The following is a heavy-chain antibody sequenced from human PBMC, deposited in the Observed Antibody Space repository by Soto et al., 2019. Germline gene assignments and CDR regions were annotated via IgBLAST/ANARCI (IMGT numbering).Heavy chain of an antibody. J-gene: IGHJ6*02. CDR1: GGSISSSSYY. D-gene: IGHD2-2*02. CDR2: IYYSGST. V-gene: IGHV4-39*01. CDR3: ARLLGYCSSTSCYSPFYYYGMDV. Sequence: SETLSLTCTVSGGSISSSSYYWGWIRQPPGKGLEWSGSIYYSGSTYYNPSLKSRVTISVDTSKNQFSLKLSSVTAADTAVYYCARLLGYCSSTSCYSPFYYYGMDVWGQGTTVTVSS.